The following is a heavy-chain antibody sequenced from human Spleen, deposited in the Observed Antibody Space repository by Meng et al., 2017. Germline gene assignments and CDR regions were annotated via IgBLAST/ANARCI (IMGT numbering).Heavy chain of an antibody. J-gene: IGHJ5*02. D-gene: IGHD3-10*01. Sequence: QVQQWGAGLLKPSDTLSLPCAVYGGSFSGYYWSWIRQPPGKGLEWIGEINHSGSTNYNPSLTSRVTISVDTSKNQFSLKLNSVTAADTAVYYCASGYGSGSYYNWFDPWGQGTLVTVSS. CDR3: ASGYGSGSYYNWFDP. CDR2: INHSGST. CDR1: GGSFSGYY. V-gene: IGHV4-34*01.